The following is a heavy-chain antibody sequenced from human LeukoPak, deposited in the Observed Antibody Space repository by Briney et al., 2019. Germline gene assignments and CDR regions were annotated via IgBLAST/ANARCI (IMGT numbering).Heavy chain of an antibody. J-gene: IGHJ6*02. D-gene: IGHD1-26*01. CDR2: ISWNSGGI. V-gene: IGHV3-9*01. CDR1: GFTFDDYA. Sequence: PGGSLRLSCAASGFTFDDYAMHWVRQAPGKGLEWVSGISWNSGGIGYADSVKGRFTISRDNAKNSLYLQMNSLRAEDTAVYYCATPPKRELRTSYGMDVWGQGTTVTVSS. CDR3: ATPPKRELRTSYGMDV.